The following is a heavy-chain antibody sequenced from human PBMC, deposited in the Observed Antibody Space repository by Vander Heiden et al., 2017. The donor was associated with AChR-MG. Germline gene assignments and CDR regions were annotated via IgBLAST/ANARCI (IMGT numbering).Heavy chain of an antibody. J-gene: IGHJ4*02. CDR1: GYMLSNYW. D-gene: IGHD3-10*01. CDR2: IYPDESLA. V-gene: IGHV5-51*01. Sequence: VQLVPSGPELKEPGQSLKISCKGSGYMLSNYWIAWVRQMSGEGLELMGIIYPDESLASYSPSFEGQVTMSVDMSVNTVFLQWASLKASDSAMYFCARQRYGTSTGERFDYWGQGTLVTVSS. CDR3: ARQRYGTSTGERFDY.